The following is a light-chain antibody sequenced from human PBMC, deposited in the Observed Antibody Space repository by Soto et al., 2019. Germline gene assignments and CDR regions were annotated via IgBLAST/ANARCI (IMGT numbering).Light chain of an antibody. J-gene: IGLJ3*02. CDR2: DVT. CDR3: CSHTDTYVV. CDR1: SSDVGAYNY. Sequence: QSALTQPRSVSGSPGQSITISCTGTSSDVGAYNYVSWYQQHPGIVPKLMIHDVTKRPSGVPDRFSGSKSGNTASLTISGLQAEDEADYYCCSHTDTYVVLGGGTKLTVL. V-gene: IGLV2-11*01.